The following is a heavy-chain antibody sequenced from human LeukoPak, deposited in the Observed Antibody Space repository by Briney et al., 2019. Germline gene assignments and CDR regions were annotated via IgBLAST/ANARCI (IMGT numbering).Heavy chain of an antibody. D-gene: IGHD6-6*01. V-gene: IGHV3-73*01. J-gene: IGHJ6*03. CDR1: GFTFSGSA. CDR3: TSPSIAARYYYYYYYMDV. CDR2: IRSKANSYAT. Sequence: GGSLRLSCAASGFTFSGSAMHWVRQASGNGLEWVGRIRSKANSYATAYAASVKGRFTISRDDSKNTAYLQMNSLKTEDTAVYYCTSPSIAARYYYYYYYMDVWGKGTTVTVSS.